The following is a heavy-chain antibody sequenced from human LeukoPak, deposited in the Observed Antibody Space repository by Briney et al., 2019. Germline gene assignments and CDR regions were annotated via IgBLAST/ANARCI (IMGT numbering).Heavy chain of an antibody. J-gene: IGHJ4*02. Sequence: QPGGSLRLSCAASGFTFSSYAMSWVRQAPGKGLEWVSAISGSGGSTYYADSVKGRFTISRDNSKNTLYLQMNSLRAEDTAVYYCAKLGCSSTSCHPPADYWGQGTLVTVSS. CDR3: AKLGCSSTSCHPPADY. CDR1: GFTFSSYA. D-gene: IGHD2-2*01. V-gene: IGHV3-23*01. CDR2: ISGSGGST.